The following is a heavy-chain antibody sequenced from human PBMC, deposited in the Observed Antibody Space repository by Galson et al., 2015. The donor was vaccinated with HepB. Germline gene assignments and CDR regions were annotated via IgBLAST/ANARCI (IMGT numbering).Heavy chain of an antibody. Sequence: SLRLSCAGSGFSFSSYAMHWARQAPGKGLEWVAVISYDGSNEYYADSVRGRFSISRDNSENTLHLQMNSLRAEDTAQYYCARAYNSGWQIDDWGQGTLVTVSS. D-gene: IGHD6-19*01. CDR3: ARAYNSGWQIDD. CDR2: ISYDGSNE. CDR1: GFSFSSYA. V-gene: IGHV3-30-3*01. J-gene: IGHJ4*02.